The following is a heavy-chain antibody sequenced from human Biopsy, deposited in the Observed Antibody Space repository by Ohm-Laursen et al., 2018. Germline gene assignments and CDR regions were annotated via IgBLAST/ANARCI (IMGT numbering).Heavy chain of an antibody. V-gene: IGHV4-39*01. J-gene: IGHJ5*02. CDR1: GGSISNNNYY. CDR2: IFYRGST. D-gene: IGHD3-22*01. Sequence: SDTLSLTCPVSGGSISNNNYYWGWIRQPPGEGLEWIGSIFYRGSTHYKPSLKSRVNISVDTPKNQFSLKLNSVTAADTAVYYCARDYDTSGYYYVSWGQGTLVTVSS. CDR3: ARDYDTSGYYYVS.